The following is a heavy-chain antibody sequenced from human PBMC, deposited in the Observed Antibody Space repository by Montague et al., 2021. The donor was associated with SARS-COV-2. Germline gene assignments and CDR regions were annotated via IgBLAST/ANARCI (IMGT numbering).Heavy chain of an antibody. CDR2: IFYRGNT. CDR1: GGSINNTSYY. Sequence: SETRSLTCTVSGGSINNTSYYWGWIRQPPGKGLEWIGSIFYRGNTHYNASLKSRVTVSVDTSKNQFSLNLTSVTAADTALYYCARLTTSGSIAWGQGTLVTVPS. V-gene: IGHV4-39*01. CDR3: ARLTTSGSIA. J-gene: IGHJ5*02. D-gene: IGHD6-19*01.